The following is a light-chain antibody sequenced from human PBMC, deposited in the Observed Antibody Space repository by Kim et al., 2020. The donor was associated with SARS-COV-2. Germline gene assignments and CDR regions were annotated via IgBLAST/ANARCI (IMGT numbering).Light chain of an antibody. Sequence: GQSVSISCTGTSSDVGGHNYVSWFQHHPGKAPKLMIYEVSQRPSGVPDRFSGSKSGNMASLTVSGLQAEDEADYYCSSYAGNDIVVFGGGTQLTVL. CDR1: SSDVGGHNY. CDR2: EVS. J-gene: IGLJ2*01. CDR3: SSYAGNDIVV. V-gene: IGLV2-8*01.